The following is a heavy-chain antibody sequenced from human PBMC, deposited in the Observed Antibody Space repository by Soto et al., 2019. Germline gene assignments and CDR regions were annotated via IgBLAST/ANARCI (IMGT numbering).Heavy chain of an antibody. CDR2: INPNSGGT. Sequence: ASVKVSCKASGYTFTGYYMHWVRQAPGQGLEWMGWINPNSGGTNYAQKFQGWVTMTRDTSISTAYMELSRLRSDDTAVYYCARESVVPAAPGYFDYWGQGTLVTVSS. J-gene: IGHJ4*02. CDR3: ARESVVPAAPGYFDY. V-gene: IGHV1-2*04. CDR1: GYTFTGYY. D-gene: IGHD2-2*01.